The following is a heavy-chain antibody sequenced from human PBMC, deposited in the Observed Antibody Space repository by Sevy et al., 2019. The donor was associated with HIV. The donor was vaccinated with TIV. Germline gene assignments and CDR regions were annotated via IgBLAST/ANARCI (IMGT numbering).Heavy chain of an antibody. Sequence: GGSLRLSCAASGFTFNRYWMGWVRQAPGKTLEWVANINQDGSETYVDSVKGRFTISRDNAKNSLYLQMNSLRAEDTAVYYCARGPDFGSRTDYLDPWGQGTLVTVSS. CDR2: INQDGSET. CDR3: ARGPDFGSRTDYLDP. CDR1: GFTFNRYW. J-gene: IGHJ5*02. V-gene: IGHV3-7*03. D-gene: IGHD3-10*01.